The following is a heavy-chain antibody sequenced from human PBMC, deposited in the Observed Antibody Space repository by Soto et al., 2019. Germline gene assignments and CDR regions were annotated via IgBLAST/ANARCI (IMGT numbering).Heavy chain of an antibody. CDR1: GYTFTGYY. V-gene: IGHV1-2*04. J-gene: IGHJ6*03. CDR2: INPNSGGT. D-gene: IGHD6-13*01. Sequence: GASVKVSCKASGYTFTGYYMHWVRRAPGQGLEWMGWINPNSGGTNYAQKFQGWVTMTRDTSISTAYMELSRLRSDDTAVYYCARDKGSSSWDFRYYYYYMDVWGKGTTVTVSS. CDR3: ARDKGSSSWDFRYYYYYMDV.